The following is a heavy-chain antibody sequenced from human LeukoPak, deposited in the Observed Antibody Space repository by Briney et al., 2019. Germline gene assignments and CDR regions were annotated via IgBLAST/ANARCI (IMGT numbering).Heavy chain of an antibody. CDR1: GGSISSYY. Sequence: PSETLSLTCTVSGGSISSYYWSWIRQPPGKGLEWIGYIYYSGSTNYNPSLKSRVTISVDTSKNQFSLKLSSVTAADTAVYYCARLGGDYGGIIDYWGQGTLVTVSS. CDR3: ARLGGDYGGIIDY. D-gene: IGHD4-23*01. CDR2: IYYSGST. V-gene: IGHV4-59*01. J-gene: IGHJ4*02.